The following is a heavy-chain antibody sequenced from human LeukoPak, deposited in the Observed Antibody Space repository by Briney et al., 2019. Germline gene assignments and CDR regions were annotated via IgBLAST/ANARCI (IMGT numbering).Heavy chain of an antibody. CDR2: IYYSGST. CDR3: ARVLARGFDY. CDR1: GGSISSSSYY. V-gene: IGHV4-39*07. J-gene: IGHJ4*02. D-gene: IGHD3-3*01. Sequence: SETLSLTCTVSGGSISSSSYYWGWIRQPPGKGLEWIGSIYYSGSTYYNPSLKSRVTISVDTSKNQFSLKLSSVTAADTAVYYCARVLARGFDYWGQGTLVTVSS.